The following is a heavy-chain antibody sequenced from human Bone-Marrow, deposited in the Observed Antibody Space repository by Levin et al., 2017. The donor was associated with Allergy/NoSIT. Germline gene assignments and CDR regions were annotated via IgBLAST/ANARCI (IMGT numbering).Heavy chain of an antibody. CDR2: IYPDDSDT. V-gene: IGHV5-51*01. CDR1: GYRFTKFW. CDR3: ARPIYRGFANDAFDI. J-gene: IGHJ3*02. Sequence: GGSLRLSCRCSGYRFTKFWIAWVRQMPGKGLEWMGSIYPDDSDTSYRSSFQGQVTISADKSIDTAYLQWTSLTAADTAMYYCARPIYRGFANDAFDIWGQGTVVTVSS. D-gene: IGHD5-12*01.